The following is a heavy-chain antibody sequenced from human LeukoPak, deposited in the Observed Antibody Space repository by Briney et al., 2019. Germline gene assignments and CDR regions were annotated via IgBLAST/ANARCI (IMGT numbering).Heavy chain of an antibody. V-gene: IGHV1-69*06. CDR2: IIPIFGTA. CDR3: AKRSGINYGYFDS. J-gene: IGHJ4*02. D-gene: IGHD1-26*01. CDR1: GGTFSSYA. Sequence: ASVKVSCKASGGTFSSYAISWVRQAPGQGLEWMGGIIPIFGTANYALKFQGRVTITADKSTSTAYMELGSLRSEDTAVYYCAKRSGINYGYFDSWGQGALVTVSS.